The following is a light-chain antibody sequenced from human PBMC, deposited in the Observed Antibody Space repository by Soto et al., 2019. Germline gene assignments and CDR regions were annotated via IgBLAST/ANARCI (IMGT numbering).Light chain of an antibody. CDR1: QNIKNY. V-gene: IGKV1-39*01. J-gene: IGKJ5*01. CDR3: QQSYSTTIT. CDR2: ASS. Sequence: DIQMTRSPSSVFTCVGERLTVTGGARQNIKNYLNWYQQKQGKAPKILIYASSSLQSGVPSRFSRSGSGADVILTISSLQSEDGATYYGQQSYSTTITFGQGTRLEIK.